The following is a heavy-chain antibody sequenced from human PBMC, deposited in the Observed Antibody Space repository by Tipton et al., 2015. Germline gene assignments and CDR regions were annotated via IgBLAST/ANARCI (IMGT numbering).Heavy chain of an antibody. CDR2: ITTNGYST. J-gene: IGHJ4*02. D-gene: IGHD3-22*01. CDR1: GFTLSRYA. CDR3: VKDGYYYDSGGYSPLDY. Sequence: SLRLSCSAAGFTLSRYAMNWVRQAPGKGLEYVSAITTNGYSTYYADSVRGRFTISRDNSKNTLHLQMSSLRAEDTAVYYCVKDGYYYDSGGYSPLDYWGQGTLVTVSS. V-gene: IGHV3-64D*08.